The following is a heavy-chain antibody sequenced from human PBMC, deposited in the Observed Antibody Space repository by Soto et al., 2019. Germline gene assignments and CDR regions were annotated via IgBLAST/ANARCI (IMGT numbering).Heavy chain of an antibody. Sequence: QAQLVQSGAEVKKPGSSVKVSCKASGGTFNRETFSWVRQAPGQGLQWMGRIIPVLDVTEYPQNFQGRVTITADTSTSTVYLALSGLGSDDTAVYYCARGGKLWGDLDVWGKGTPVIVSS. V-gene: IGHV1-69*02. CDR3: ARGGKLWGDLDV. D-gene: IGHD7-27*01. CDR1: GGTFNRET. J-gene: IGHJ6*04. CDR2: IIPVLDVT.